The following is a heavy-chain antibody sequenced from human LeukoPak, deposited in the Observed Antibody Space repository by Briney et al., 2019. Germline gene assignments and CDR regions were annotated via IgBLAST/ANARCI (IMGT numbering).Heavy chain of an antibody. Sequence: SETLSLTCSVSGGSINSGGSYWTWIRQPPGKGLEWIGEINHSGSTNYNPSLKSRVTISVDTSKNQFSLKLSSMTAADTAVYYCAREFGSPHDSSGYYLDYWGQGTLVTVSS. CDR3: AREFGSPHDSSGYYLDY. V-gene: IGHV4-39*07. CDR1: GGSINSGGSY. D-gene: IGHD3-22*01. J-gene: IGHJ4*02. CDR2: INHSGST.